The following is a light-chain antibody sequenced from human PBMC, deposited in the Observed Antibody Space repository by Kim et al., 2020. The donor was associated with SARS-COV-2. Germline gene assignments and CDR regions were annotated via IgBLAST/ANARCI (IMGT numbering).Light chain of an antibody. Sequence: GQRVTISCSGSRSDVGNNYVSWYQQLPGTAPKLLIYNNDQRPSGVPDRFSGSKSGTSASLAISGLRSEDEADYYCAAWDDSLSGRVFGGGTQLTVL. J-gene: IGLJ3*02. CDR2: NND. CDR1: RSDVGNNY. CDR3: AAWDDSLSGRV. V-gene: IGLV1-47*02.